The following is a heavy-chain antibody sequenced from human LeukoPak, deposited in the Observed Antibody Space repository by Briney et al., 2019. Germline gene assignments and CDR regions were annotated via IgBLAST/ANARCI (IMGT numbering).Heavy chain of an antibody. CDR1: GGSFSGYY. CDR2: INHSGST. J-gene: IGHJ4*02. V-gene: IGHV4-34*01. CDR3: ARIGHEDYYFDY. Sequence: SETLSLTCAVYGGSFSGYYWSWIRQPPGKQLEWIGEINHSGSTNYNPSLKSRVTISLDTSKNQFSLRLTSVTAADTAVYYCARIGHEDYYFDYWGQGTLVTVSS.